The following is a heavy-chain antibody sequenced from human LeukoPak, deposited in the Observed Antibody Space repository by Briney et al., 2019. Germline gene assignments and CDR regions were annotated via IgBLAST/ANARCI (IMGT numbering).Heavy chain of an antibody. CDR1: GGSISSSRYY. V-gene: IGHV4-39*01. Sequence: SETLSLTCTVSGGSISSSRYYWGWIRQPPGKGLEWIGSIYYSGSTYYNPSLKSRVAISVDTSKNQFSLKLSSVTAADTAVYYCARPGVGCSSTNCYRGFDYWGQGTLVTVSS. CDR2: IYYSGST. CDR3: ARPGVGCSSTNCYRGFDY. J-gene: IGHJ4*02. D-gene: IGHD2-2*02.